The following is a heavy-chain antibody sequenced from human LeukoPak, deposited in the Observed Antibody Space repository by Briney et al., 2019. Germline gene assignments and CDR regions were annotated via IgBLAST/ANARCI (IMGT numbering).Heavy chain of an antibody. V-gene: IGHV3-23*01. D-gene: IGHD3-3*01. Sequence: GGSLRLSCAASGFTFSSYAMSWVRQAPGKGLEWVSAISGSGGSTYYADSVKGRFTISRDNSKNTLYLQMNSLRAEDTAVYYCAKRGTIFGVVPAYFDYWGQGTLVTVSS. CDR2: ISGSGGST. CDR3: AKRGTIFGVVPAYFDY. J-gene: IGHJ4*02. CDR1: GFTFSSYA.